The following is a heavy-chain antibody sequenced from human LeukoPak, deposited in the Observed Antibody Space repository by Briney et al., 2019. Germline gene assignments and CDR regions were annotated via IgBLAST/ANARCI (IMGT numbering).Heavy chain of an antibody. J-gene: IGHJ4*02. D-gene: IGHD4-23*01. V-gene: IGHV3-7*01. Sequence: GGSLRLSCAACGFTFSSYWMRWVRQAPGKGLEWVANIKQDGSEKYCVDSVKGRFTISRDNAKNSLFLKMNSLRAEDTAVYYCARGPAAGNLLGYWGQGTLVTVSS. CDR3: ARGPAAGNLLGY. CDR2: IKQDGSEK. CDR1: GFTFSSYW.